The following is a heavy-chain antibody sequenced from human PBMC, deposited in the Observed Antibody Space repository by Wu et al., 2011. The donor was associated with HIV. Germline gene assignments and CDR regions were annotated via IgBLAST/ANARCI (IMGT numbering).Heavy chain of an antibody. J-gene: IGHJ6*02. CDR2: IIPMYGVT. V-gene: IGHV1-69*01. CDR3: ACRLPGVGVGRHYYYGMDV. CDR1: GGTFNSYA. Sequence: QVQLVQSGAEVKKPGSSVKVSCKASGGTFNSYAISWVRQAPGQGLEWIGGIIPMYGVTNTAQKFQGRVTITTDEPSTTVYMDLRSLRFEDTALYYCACRLPGVGVGRHYYYGMDVWGQGTTVTVSS. D-gene: IGHD1-26*01.